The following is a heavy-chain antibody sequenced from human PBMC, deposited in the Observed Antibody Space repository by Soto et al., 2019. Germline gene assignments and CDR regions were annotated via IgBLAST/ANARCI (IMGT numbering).Heavy chain of an antibody. CDR2: IGHSGSA. V-gene: IGHV4-34*01. CDR3: SRRGNCSVSSCHLCSHYGLDV. CDR1: GGSFSGYY. J-gene: IGHJ6*02. Sequence: QVQLQQWGAGLLKPSETLSLTCAVYGGSFSGYYWTWICQPQGTGLEWVGEIGHSGSATYSPSLKSRVTISFDASNNDYSLRLSSVSAADPAVYYCSRRGNCSVSSCHLCSHYGLDVWGQVTTVTVSS. D-gene: IGHD6-19*01.